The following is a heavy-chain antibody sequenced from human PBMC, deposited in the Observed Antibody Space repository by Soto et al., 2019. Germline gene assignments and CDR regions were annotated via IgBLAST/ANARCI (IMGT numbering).Heavy chain of an antibody. CDR1: GYNFTNYL. J-gene: IGHJ6*02. CDR3: ATFSDV. CDR2: IDPSDSYT. V-gene: IGHV5-10-1*01. Sequence: GESLKISCKGSGYNFTNYLIIWVRQMPGKGLEWMGRIDPSDSYTKYSPSLQGHVTISADKSIGTAYLQWSRLKASDTAMYYCATFSDVWGQGTTVTVSS.